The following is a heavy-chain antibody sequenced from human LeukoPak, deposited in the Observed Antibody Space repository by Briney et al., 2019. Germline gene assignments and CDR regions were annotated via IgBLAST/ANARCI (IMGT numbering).Heavy chain of an antibody. Sequence: GGSLRLSYVASGFIYSVAWMGGVRQAPGEGLEWVGRIKSKSDGGTTDYAAPVKGRFTMSRDDSKNALYLQMNSLKTEDTAVYYCKTDKGIIAQPLSWFWGQGTLVTVSS. CDR2: IKSKSDGGTT. CDR1: GFIYSVAW. V-gene: IGHV3-15*01. J-gene: IGHJ4*02. D-gene: IGHD1-14*01. CDR3: KTDKGIIAQPLSWF.